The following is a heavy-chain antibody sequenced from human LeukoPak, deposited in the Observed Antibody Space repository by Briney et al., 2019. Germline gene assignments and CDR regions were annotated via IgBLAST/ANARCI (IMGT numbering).Heavy chain of an antibody. J-gene: IGHJ4*02. CDR3: AQESSRQGDYEPTYYFDY. CDR1: GGTFSSYA. Sequence: SMKVSCKASGGTFSSYAISWVRQAPGQGLEWMGRIIPILGIANYAQKFQGRVTITADKSTNTAYMELSSLRSEDTAVYYCAQESSRQGDYEPTYYFDYWGQGTLVTVSS. D-gene: IGHD4-17*01. V-gene: IGHV1-69*04. CDR2: IIPILGIA.